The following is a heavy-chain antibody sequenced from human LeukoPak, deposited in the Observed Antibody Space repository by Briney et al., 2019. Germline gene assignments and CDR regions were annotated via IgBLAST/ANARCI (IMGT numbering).Heavy chain of an antibody. CDR1: GFTVSSNY. CDR3: ARASDILTGYSTYYFDY. CDR2: IYSGGRS. D-gene: IGHD3-9*01. V-gene: IGHV3-66*01. Sequence: SGGSLRLSCAASGFTVSSNYMSWVRQAPGKGLEWVSVIYSGGRSVYADSVKGRFTISRDNSKNTLYLQMNSLRAEDTAVYYCARASDILTGYSTYYFDYWGQGTLVTVSS. J-gene: IGHJ4*02.